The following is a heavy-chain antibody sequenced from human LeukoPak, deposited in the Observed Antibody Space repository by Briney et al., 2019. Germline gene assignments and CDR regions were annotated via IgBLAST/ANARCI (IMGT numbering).Heavy chain of an antibody. CDR2: ISSSSYI. J-gene: IGHJ4*02. Sequence: TGGSLRLSCAASGFTFSSYSMNWVRQAPGKGLEWVSSISSSSYIYYADSVKGRFTISRDNAKNSLYLQMNSLRAEYTAVYYCARERVAGTFDYWGQGTLVTVSS. CDR1: GFTFSSYS. CDR3: ARERVAGTFDY. D-gene: IGHD6-19*01. V-gene: IGHV3-21*01.